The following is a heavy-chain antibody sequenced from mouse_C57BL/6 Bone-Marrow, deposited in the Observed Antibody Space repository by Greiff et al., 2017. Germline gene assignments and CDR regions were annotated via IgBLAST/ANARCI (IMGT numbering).Heavy chain of an antibody. CDR2: IYPRSGNP. J-gene: IGHJ4*01. V-gene: IGHV1-81*01. CDR1: GYTFTSYG. CDR3: ARRGYYGSSYAMDY. Sequence: VQLQQSGAELARPGASVKLSCKASGYTFTSYGISWVKQRTGQGLEWIGEIYPRSGNPYYNEKFKGKATLTADKSSSTAYMELRSLTSEDSAVYFCARRGYYGSSYAMDYWGQGTSVTVSS. D-gene: IGHD1-1*01.